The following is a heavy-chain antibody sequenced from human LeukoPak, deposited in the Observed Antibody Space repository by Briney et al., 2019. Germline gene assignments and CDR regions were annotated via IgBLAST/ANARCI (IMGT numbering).Heavy chain of an antibody. D-gene: IGHD3-3*01. V-gene: IGHV4-59*08. CDR1: GGSISSYY. CDR2: IYYSGST. CDR3: ARSLVTIFRVVNLENNNWFDP. Sequence: SSETLSLTCTVSGGSISSYYWSWIRQPPGKGLEWIGYIYYSGSTNYNPSLKSRVTISVDTSKNQFSLKLSSVTAADTAVYYCARSLVTIFRVVNLENNNWFDPWGQGTLVTVSS. J-gene: IGHJ5*02.